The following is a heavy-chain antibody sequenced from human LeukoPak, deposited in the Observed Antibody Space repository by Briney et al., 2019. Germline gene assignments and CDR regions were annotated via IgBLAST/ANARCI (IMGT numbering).Heavy chain of an antibody. Sequence: GASVKVSCKASGYTFTSYAMHWVRQAPGQRLEWMGWINAGNGNTKYSQKFQGRVTITRDTSASTAYMELSSLRSEDTAVYYCARDGEAAAAPGGFDPWGQGTLVTVSS. CDR2: INAGNGNT. CDR1: GYTFTSYA. J-gene: IGHJ5*02. D-gene: IGHD6-13*01. CDR3: ARDGEAAAAPGGFDP. V-gene: IGHV1-3*01.